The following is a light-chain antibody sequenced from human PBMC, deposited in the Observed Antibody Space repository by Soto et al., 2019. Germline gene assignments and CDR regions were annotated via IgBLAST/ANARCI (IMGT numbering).Light chain of an antibody. CDR1: SSDVGGYNS. V-gene: IGLV2-11*01. Sequence: QSVLTQPRSVSGSPGQSVTISCTGASSDVGGYNSVSWYQHHPDKAPKLFIYEDNKRPSGVPDRFSGSKSDNTASLTISGRQEADEAEYYCCSSAGRFSYVFGTGTKLTVL. CDR3: CSSAGRFSYV. CDR2: EDN. J-gene: IGLJ1*01.